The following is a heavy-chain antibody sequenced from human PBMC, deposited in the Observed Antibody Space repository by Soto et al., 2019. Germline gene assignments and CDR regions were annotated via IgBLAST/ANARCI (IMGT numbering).Heavy chain of an antibody. D-gene: IGHD2-2*01. J-gene: IGHJ3*02. CDR1: GDSVSSNSAA. Sequence: SQTLSLTCAISGDSVSSNSAAWNWIRQSPSRGLEWLGRTYYRSKWYNDYAVSVKSRITINPDTSKNQFSLQLNSVTPEDTAVYYCARGRGACSSTSCYSAFDIWGQGTMVTVSS. CDR3: ARGRGACSSTSCYSAFDI. CDR2: TYYRSKWYN. V-gene: IGHV6-1*01.